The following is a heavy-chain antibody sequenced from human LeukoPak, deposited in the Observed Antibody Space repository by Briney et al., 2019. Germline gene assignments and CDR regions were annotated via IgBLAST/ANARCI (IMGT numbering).Heavy chain of an antibody. CDR2: INSDGSST. CDR3: AREGAAADFDY. D-gene: IGHD6-13*01. V-gene: IGHV3-74*01. J-gene: IGHJ4*02. CDR1: GFTFSNYW. Sequence: PGGPLRLSCAASGFTFSNYWMHWVRQAPGKGLVWVSRINSDGSSTSYADSVKGRFTISRDNAKNTLYLQMNSLRAEDTAVYYCAREGAAADFDYWGQGTLVTVSS.